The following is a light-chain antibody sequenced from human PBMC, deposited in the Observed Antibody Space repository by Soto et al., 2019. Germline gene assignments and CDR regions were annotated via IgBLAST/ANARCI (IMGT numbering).Light chain of an antibody. Sequence: DVVMTQTPLSRPVTLGQPASISCRSSQSLLHSDGNTYFSWFQQRPGQPPRLLIYKFSDRFSGVPDRFSRSGAGTDLTLTISRVEAEDVRIYYCMQATQSHWTFGQGTKADNK. J-gene: IGKJ1*01. V-gene: IGKV2-24*01. CDR1: QSLLHSDGNTY. CDR2: KFS. CDR3: MQATQSHWT.